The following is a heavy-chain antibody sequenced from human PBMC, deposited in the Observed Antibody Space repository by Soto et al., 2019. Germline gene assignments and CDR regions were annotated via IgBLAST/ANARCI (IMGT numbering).Heavy chain of an antibody. V-gene: IGHV3-74*01. CDR1: GFTFSTYW. CDR2: INPDGSGT. J-gene: IGHJ4*02. Sequence: PGGSLRLSCAASGFTFSTYWMHWVRQAPGKGLVWVSRINPDGSGTAYADSVKGRFTISRDNAKNTLYLHMISLRAEDTAVYYCAREPPGIGVDYWGQGTLVTVSS. D-gene: IGHD3-3*01. CDR3: AREPPGIGVDY.